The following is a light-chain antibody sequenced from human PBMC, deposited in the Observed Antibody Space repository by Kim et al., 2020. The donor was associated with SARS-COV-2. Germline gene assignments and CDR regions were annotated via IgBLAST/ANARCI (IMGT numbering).Light chain of an antibody. J-gene: IGKJ2*01. CDR2: GAS. V-gene: IGKV3-15*01. CDR3: QQYNNWPG. CDR1: QSVSSN. Sequence: LSVSPGESATLSCRASQSVSSNLAWYQQKPGQAPRLLIYGASTRATGIPARFSGSGSGTEFTLTISSLQSEDFAVYYCQQYNNWPGFGQGTKLEI.